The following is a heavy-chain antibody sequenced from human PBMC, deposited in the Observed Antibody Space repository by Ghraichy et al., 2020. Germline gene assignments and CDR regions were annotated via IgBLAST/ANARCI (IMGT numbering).Heavy chain of an antibody. CDR3: AKDMGRSGYGVDY. Sequence: GGSLRLSCAASGFTFANYSMHWVRQAPGKGLEWVSLISWDGRMTYYADSVKGRFTNSRDNSKNSLYLQMNSLRTEDTAFYYCAKDMGRSGYGVDYWGQGTLVTVSS. V-gene: IGHV3-43*01. CDR2: ISWDGRMT. J-gene: IGHJ4*02. CDR1: GFTFANYS. D-gene: IGHD6-25*01.